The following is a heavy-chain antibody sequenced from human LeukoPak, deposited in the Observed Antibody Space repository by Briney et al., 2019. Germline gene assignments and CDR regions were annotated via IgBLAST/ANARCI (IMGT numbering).Heavy chain of an antibody. V-gene: IGHV3-23*01. CDR3: AKVGAAAGTTNYFDY. CDR1: GFTFSSYA. Sequence: QAGGSLRLSCAASGFTFSSYAMSWVRRAPGKGLEWVSAISGSGGSTYYADSVKGRFTISRDNSKNTLYLQMNSLRAEDTAVYYCAKVGAAAGTTNYFDYWGQGTLVTVSS. J-gene: IGHJ4*02. D-gene: IGHD6-13*01. CDR2: ISGSGGST.